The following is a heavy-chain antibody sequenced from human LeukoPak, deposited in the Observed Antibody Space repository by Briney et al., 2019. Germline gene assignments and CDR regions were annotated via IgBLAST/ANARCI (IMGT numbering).Heavy chain of an antibody. CDR3: ARDSYCGSTSCYTGVYYFDY. D-gene: IGHD2-2*02. J-gene: IGHJ4*02. CDR2: IYTSGST. Sequence: SETLSLTCTVSGGSISSYYWSWIRQPAGKGLEWIGRIYTSGSTNYNPSLKSRVTMSVDTSKNQFSLKLSSVTAADTAVYYCARDSYCGSTSCYTGVYYFDYWGQGTLVTVSS. V-gene: IGHV4-4*07. CDR1: GGSISSYY.